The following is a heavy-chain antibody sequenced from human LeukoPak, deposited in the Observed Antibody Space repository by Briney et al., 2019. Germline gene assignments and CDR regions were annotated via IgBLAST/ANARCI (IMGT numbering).Heavy chain of an antibody. J-gene: IGHJ4*02. D-gene: IGHD2-15*01. V-gene: IGHV4-34*01. Sequence: SETLSLTCAVYGGSFSGYYWSWIRQPPGKGLEWIGEINHSGSTNYNPSLKSRVTISVDTSKNQFSLKLSSVTAADTAVYYCARAWWDRDIGLDYWGQGTLVTVSS. CDR1: GGSFSGYY. CDR2: INHSGST. CDR3: ARAWWDRDIGLDY.